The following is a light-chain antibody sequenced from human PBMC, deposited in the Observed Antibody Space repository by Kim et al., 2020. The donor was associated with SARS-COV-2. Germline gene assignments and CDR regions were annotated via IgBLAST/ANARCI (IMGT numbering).Light chain of an antibody. CDR3: ESRDCSESHLV. V-gene: IGLV3-19*01. Sequence: ALGQEVRLTCQGDSLRSYSASCYQQKQGQAPILVIYGENNRPSGIPDRFSGSSSENTASLTITGAQAEDEADYYCESRDCSESHLVFGGGTKVTVL. J-gene: IGLJ3*02. CDR1: SLRSYS. CDR2: GEN.